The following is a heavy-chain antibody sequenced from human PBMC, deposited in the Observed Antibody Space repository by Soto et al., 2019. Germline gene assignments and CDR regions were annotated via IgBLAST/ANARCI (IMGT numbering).Heavy chain of an antibody. D-gene: IGHD3-16*01. CDR2: ISYSGST. Sequence: SDTLSLTCTVSGGSISSGGYYWSWIRQHPGTGLEWIGHISYSGSTYYNTSLKSRVTISVDTSRNQFSLIVNSVTAADTAVYYCARHNGPLYVGYYYDMDVWGQGTTVTVS. J-gene: IGHJ6*02. V-gene: IGHV4-31*03. CDR3: ARHNGPLYVGYYYDMDV. CDR1: GGSISSGGYY.